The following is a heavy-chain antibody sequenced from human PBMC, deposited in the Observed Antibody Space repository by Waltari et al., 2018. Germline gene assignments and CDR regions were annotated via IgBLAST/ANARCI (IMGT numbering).Heavy chain of an antibody. CDR1: GGSISSGDYY. Sequence: QVQLQESGPGLVKPSQTLSLTCTVSGGSISSGDYYWSWIRQPPGKGLEWIGYIYYSGSTYYNPSLKSRVTISVDTSKNQFSLKLSSVTAADTAVYYCARDVPLTTVTNWYFDLWGRGTLVTVSS. V-gene: IGHV4-30-4*08. CDR3: ARDVPLTTVTNWYFDL. J-gene: IGHJ2*01. D-gene: IGHD4-17*01. CDR2: IYYSGST.